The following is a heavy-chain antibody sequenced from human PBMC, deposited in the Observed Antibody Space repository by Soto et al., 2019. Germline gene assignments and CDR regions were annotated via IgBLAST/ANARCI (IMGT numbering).Heavy chain of an antibody. V-gene: IGHV3-33*01. CDR2: IWYDGSNK. CDR1: GFTFSSYG. D-gene: IGHD6-13*01. J-gene: IGHJ6*02. CDR3: ARTSSSSWYYLGMDV. Sequence: GGSLRLSCAASGFTFSSYGMHWVRQAPGKGLEWVAVIWYDGSNKYYADSVKGRFTISRDNSKNTLYLQMNSLRAEDTAVYYCARTSSSSWYYLGMDVWGQGTTVTVSS.